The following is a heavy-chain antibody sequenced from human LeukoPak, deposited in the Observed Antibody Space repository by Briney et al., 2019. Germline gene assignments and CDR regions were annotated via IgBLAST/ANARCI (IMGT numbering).Heavy chain of an antibody. J-gene: IGHJ6*02. CDR3: ARDAPLREVLPEDRAYYYSYYGMDV. CDR1: GFNFATYW. D-gene: IGHD1-26*01. Sequence: GGSLRLSCAASGFNFATYWRNWVRQAPGKGLEWVANIKQDGSEEDYVDSVKGRFTISRDNARNSLYLQMNRLRAEDTAVYYCARDAPLREVLPEDRAYYYSYYGMDVWGQGTTVTVSS. CDR2: IKQDGSEE. V-gene: IGHV3-7*01.